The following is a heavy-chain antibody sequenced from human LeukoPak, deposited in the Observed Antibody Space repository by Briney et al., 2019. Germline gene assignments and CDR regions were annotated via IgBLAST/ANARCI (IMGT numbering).Heavy chain of an antibody. J-gene: IGHJ4*02. D-gene: IGHD2-15*01. CDR1: GFTFSSFS. CDR3: AKKADTGVYFDY. V-gene: IGHV3-30*02. CDR2: IRYDGSNK. Sequence: GGSLRLSCAAFGFTFSSFSMQWVRQAPGKGLEWVAFIRYDGSNKYYADSVKGRFTISRDDSKNTLYLQMNSLRAEDMAVYYCAKKADTGVYFDYWGQGTLVIVSS.